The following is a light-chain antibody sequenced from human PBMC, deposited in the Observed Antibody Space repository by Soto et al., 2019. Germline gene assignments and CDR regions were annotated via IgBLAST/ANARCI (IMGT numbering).Light chain of an antibody. CDR2: SDT. CDR3: QVWDSGSAHVV. J-gene: IGLJ2*01. V-gene: IGLV3-21*04. CDR1: NIGSKG. Sequence: SYEMTQPPSVSVAPGKTASISCGGTNIGSKGVHWYQQKPGQAPVLVIYSDTDLPPVIPERFSGSNSANLAPLTISRVEAGDEADYYCQVWDSGSAHVVFCGGTKLTVL.